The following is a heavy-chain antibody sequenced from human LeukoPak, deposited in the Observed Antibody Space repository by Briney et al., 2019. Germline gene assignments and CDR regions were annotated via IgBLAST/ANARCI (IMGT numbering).Heavy chain of an antibody. D-gene: IGHD5-12*01. V-gene: IGHV1-69*06. CDR2: IIPIFGTA. J-gene: IGHJ3*02. CDR1: GGTFISYA. Sequence: SVKVSSKASGGTFISYAISWVRQAPGQGLEWMGGIIPIFGTANYAQKFQGRVTITADRSTSTAYMELSSLRSEDTAVYYCARGWIVATIGDAFDIWGQGTMVTVSS. CDR3: ARGWIVATIGDAFDI.